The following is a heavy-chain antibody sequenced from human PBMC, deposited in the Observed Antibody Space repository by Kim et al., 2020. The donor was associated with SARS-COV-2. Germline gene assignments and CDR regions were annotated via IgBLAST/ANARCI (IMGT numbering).Heavy chain of an antibody. CDR1: GGTFSSYA. J-gene: IGHJ3*02. Sequence: SVKVSCKASGGTFSSYAISWVRQAPGQGLEWMGGIIPIFGTANYAQKFQGRVTITADESTSTAYMELSSLRSEDTAVYYCARDYSTSIVGAPGAFDIWGQGTMVTVSS. CDR2: IIPIFGTA. D-gene: IGHD1-26*01. CDR3: ARDYSTSIVGAPGAFDI. V-gene: IGHV1-69*13.